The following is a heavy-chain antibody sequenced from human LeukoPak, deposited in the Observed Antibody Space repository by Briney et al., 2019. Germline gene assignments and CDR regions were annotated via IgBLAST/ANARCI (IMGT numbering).Heavy chain of an antibody. CDR2: IYSGGCT. CDR1: GLTVSSNY. D-gene: IGHD5-12*01. CDR3: ASPGGGLRLGY. V-gene: IGHV3-53*01. J-gene: IGHJ4*02. Sequence: GGSLRLSSEASGLTVSSNYMRWVRQAPGKELDWVSVIYSGGCTYYADSVKGRFTISRDNSKNTLYLQMNSLRAEDTAVYYCASPGGGLRLGYWGQGTLVTVSS.